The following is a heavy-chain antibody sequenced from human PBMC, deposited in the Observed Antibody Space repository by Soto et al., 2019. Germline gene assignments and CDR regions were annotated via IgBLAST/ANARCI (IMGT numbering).Heavy chain of an antibody. CDR1: GFTVSSNY. Sequence: GGSLRLSCAASGFTVSSNYMSWVRQAPGKGLEWVSVIYSGGSTYYADSVKGRFTISRDNSKNTLYLQMNSLRAEDTAVYYCARGRPYLLRDFDWNHYGMDVWGQGNSVTVSS. CDR2: IYSGGST. V-gene: IGHV3-53*01. CDR3: ARGRPYLLRDFDWNHYGMDV. J-gene: IGHJ6*02. D-gene: IGHD3-9*01.